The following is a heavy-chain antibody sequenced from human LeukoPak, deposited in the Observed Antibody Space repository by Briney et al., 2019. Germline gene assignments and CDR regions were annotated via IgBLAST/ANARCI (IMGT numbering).Heavy chain of an antibody. CDR2: IWYDGSNK. J-gene: IGHJ4*02. V-gene: IGHV3-33*01. D-gene: IGHD3-10*01. CDR3: AREVSNGSATRGGFDY. CDR1: GFTFSSYG. Sequence: GRSLRLSCAASGFTFSSYGMHWVRQAPGKGLEWVAVIWYDGSNKYYADSVKGRFTISRDNSKNTLYLQMNSLRAEDTAVCYCAREVSNGSATRGGFDYWGQGTLVTVSS.